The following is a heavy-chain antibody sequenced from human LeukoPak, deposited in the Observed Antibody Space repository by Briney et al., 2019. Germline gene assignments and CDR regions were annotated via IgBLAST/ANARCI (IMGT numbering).Heavy chain of an antibody. CDR2: IKQDGSEK. CDR1: GFTFSDYA. Sequence: GGSLRLSCAASGFTFSDYAMSWVRQAPERGLEWVANIKQDGSEKYYVDSVKGRFTVSRDNAKNSVYLQMNSRRVEDTAVYYCARRLLWFGAPTSGQGTLVTASS. CDR3: ARRLLWFGAPT. J-gene: IGHJ5*02. V-gene: IGHV3-7*01. D-gene: IGHD3-10*01.